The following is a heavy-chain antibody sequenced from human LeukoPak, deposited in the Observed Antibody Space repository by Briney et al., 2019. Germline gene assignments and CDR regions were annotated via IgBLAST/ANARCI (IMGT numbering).Heavy chain of an antibody. CDR1: GFTFSSYA. V-gene: IGHV3-23*01. D-gene: IGHD3-3*01. CDR3: AKDDKAIFGIIISFDY. J-gene: IGHJ4*02. CDR2: ISGSGGST. Sequence: GGSLRLSCAASGFTFSSYAMSWVRQAPGKGLEWVSAISGSGGSTYYADSVKGRFTISRDNSKNTLYLQMTSLRAEDTAVYYCAKDDKAIFGIIISFDYWGQGTLVTVSS.